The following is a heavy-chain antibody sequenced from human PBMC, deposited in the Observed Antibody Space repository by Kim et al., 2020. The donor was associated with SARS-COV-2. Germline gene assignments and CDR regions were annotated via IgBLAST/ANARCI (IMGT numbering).Heavy chain of an antibody. Sequence: GGSLRLSCAASGFTFSSYGMHWVRQAPGKGLEWVAVISYDGSNKYYADSVKGRFTISRDNSKNTLYLQMNSLRAEDTAVYYCAKDLDSGIVGAKEDYYY. CDR1: GFTFSSYG. CDR2: ISYDGSNK. V-gene: IGHV3-30*18. CDR3: AKDLDSGIVGAKEDYYY. D-gene: IGHD1-26*01. J-gene: IGHJ6*01.